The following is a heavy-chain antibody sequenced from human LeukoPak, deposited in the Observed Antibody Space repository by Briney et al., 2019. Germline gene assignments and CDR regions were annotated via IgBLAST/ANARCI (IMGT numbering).Heavy chain of an antibody. CDR3: AKDPPAWPWGLDV. J-gene: IGHJ6*02. CDR1: GFTFSSCG. Sequence: GGSLRLSCAASGFTFSSCGMHWVRQAPGKGLEWVAVISYDGSNKYYADSVKGRFTISRDNSKNTLYLQMNSLRAEDTAVYYCAKDPPAWPWGLDVWGQGTTVTVSS. V-gene: IGHV3-30*18. D-gene: IGHD7-27*01. CDR2: ISYDGSNK.